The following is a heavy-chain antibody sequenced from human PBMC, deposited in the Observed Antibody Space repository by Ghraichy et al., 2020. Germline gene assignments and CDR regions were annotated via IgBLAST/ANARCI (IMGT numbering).Heavy chain of an antibody. CDR2: SKQSGSEK. D-gene: IGHD3-10*01. Sequence: LSLTCAASGFTFSNYWMSWVRQAPGKGLEWVATSKQSGSEKYYVDSVKGRFTISRDNAESSLYLQMNSLRAEDTAVYYCARMYYGSGSHPIDYWGQGTLVTVSS. CDR3: ARMYYGSGSHPIDY. V-gene: IGHV3-7*01. CDR1: GFTFSNYW. J-gene: IGHJ4*02.